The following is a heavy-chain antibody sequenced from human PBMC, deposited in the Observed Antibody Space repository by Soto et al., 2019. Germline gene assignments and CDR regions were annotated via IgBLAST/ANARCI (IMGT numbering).Heavy chain of an antibody. CDR3: ARADYYDSSGYYYGGGDY. CDR2: IIPIFGTA. J-gene: IGHJ4*02. D-gene: IGHD3-22*01. CDR1: GGTFSSYA. Sequence: QVQLVQSGAEVKKPGSSVKVSCKASGGTFSSYAISWVRQAPGQGLEWMGGIIPIFGTANYAQKFQGRVTITADESTSTAYMELSSLRSEDTAVYSCARADYYDSSGYYYGGGDYWGQGTLVTVSS. V-gene: IGHV1-69*12.